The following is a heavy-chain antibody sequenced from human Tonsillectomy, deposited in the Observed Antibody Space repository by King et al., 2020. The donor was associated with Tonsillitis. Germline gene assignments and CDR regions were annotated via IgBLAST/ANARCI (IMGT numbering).Heavy chain of an antibody. CDR1: GYTFTGYY. J-gene: IGHJ6*02. CDR2: INPNSGDT. CDR3: ARGGGEYYDILTGYGGYYGMDV. D-gene: IGHD3-9*01. V-gene: IGHV1-2*02. Sequence: QLVQSGAEVKKPGASVKVSCKASGYTFTGYYMHWVRQAPGQGLEWMGWINPNSGDTNYAQKFQGRVTMTRDTSISTAYMELSRLRSDDTAVYYCARGGGEYYDILTGYGGYYGMDVWGQGTTVTVSS.